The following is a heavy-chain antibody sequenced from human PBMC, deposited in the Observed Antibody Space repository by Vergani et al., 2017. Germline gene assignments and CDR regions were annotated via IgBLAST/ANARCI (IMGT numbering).Heavy chain of an antibody. CDR1: GFSFSSHG. CDR2: ISNDGSKK. V-gene: IGHV3-30*18. CDR3: AKAGSVTAGSLQYNFHIDF. Sequence: QVQLAESGGGRVQPGRSLRLSCAASGFSFSSHGMHWVRQAPGKGLEWVAVISNDGSKKYYADSVKGRFTISRDNSKNTLDLQMNSLRTQDTAVYYCAKAGSVTAGSLQYNFHIDFWGKGPRVTVS. J-gene: IGHJ6*03. D-gene: IGHD3-10*01.